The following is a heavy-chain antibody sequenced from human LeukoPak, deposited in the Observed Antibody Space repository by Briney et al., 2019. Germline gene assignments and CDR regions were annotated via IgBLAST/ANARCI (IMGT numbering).Heavy chain of an antibody. V-gene: IGHV3-30*02. CDR1: GFTLSDYS. Sequence: GGSLRLSCAASGFTLSDYSMHWVRQAPGKGLEWVALILYDGTNKYYADSVKGRFTISRDISKNTLYLRMNSLRAEDTAVYHCAKDQNYFGSGTSAIDYWGQGTLVTVSS. D-gene: IGHD3-10*01. J-gene: IGHJ4*02. CDR2: ILYDGTNK. CDR3: AKDQNYFGSGTSAIDY.